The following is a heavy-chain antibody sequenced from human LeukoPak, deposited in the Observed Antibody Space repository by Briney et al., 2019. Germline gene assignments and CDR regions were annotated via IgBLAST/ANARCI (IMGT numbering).Heavy chain of an antibody. CDR3: ARGQTYYDFWSGYNNWFDP. J-gene: IGHJ5*02. CDR1: GGSFSGYY. D-gene: IGHD3-3*01. V-gene: IGHV4-34*01. CDR2: INHSGST. Sequence: SETLSLTCAVSGGSFSGYYWSWIRQPPGKGLEWIGEINHSGSTNYNPSLKSRVTISVDTSKNQFSLKLSSVTAADTAVYYCARGQTYYDFWSGYNNWFDPWAREPWSPSPQ.